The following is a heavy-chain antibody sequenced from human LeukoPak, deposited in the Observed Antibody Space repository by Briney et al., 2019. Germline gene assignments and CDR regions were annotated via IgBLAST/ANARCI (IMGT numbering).Heavy chain of an antibody. V-gene: IGHV3-23*01. CDR2: ISGSGSST. Sequence: GGSLRLSCAASGFTFSSYAMSWVRQAPGKGLEWVSAISGSGSSTYYADSVKGRFTISRDNSKNTLYLQMNSLRAEDTAVYYCAKDHNEYSSSSYTIDYWGQGTLVTVSS. CDR1: GFTFSSYA. CDR3: AKDHNEYSSSSYTIDY. D-gene: IGHD6-6*01. J-gene: IGHJ4*02.